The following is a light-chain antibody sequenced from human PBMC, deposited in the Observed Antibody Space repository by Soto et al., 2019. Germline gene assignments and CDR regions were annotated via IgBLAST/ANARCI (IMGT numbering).Light chain of an antibody. Sequence: IVLTQSPATLSLSPGERATLSCRASQGVSSNLAWYQQKPGQAPRLLLYGASTRATGIPARFSGSGSGTELTLTISSLQSEDFAVYYCQQYNNWPSITFGQGTRLEI. J-gene: IGKJ5*01. CDR1: QGVSSN. V-gene: IGKV3-15*01. CDR3: QQYNNWPSIT. CDR2: GAS.